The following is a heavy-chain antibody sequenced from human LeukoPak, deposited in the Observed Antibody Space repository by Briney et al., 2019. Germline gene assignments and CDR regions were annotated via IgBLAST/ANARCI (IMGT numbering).Heavy chain of an antibody. CDR2: IYTSGST. CDR3: ARTRNYYDSSGYDPFDY. Sequence: SETLSLTCTVSGGSISSGSYYWSWIRQPAGKGLEWIGRIYTSGSTNYNPSLKSRVTISVDTSKNQFSLKLSSVTAADTAVYYCARTRNYYDSSGYDPFDYWGQGTLVTVSS. V-gene: IGHV4-61*02. D-gene: IGHD3-22*01. CDR1: GGSISSGSYY. J-gene: IGHJ4*02.